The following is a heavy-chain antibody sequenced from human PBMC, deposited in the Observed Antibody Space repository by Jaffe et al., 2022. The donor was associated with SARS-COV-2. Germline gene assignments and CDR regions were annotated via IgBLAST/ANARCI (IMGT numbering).Heavy chain of an antibody. CDR3: ARQIYAGDCSDPGCQLQPNWFEP. D-gene: IGHD2-15*01. J-gene: IGHJ5*02. Sequence: QLQLQQSGPGLVKPSETLSLTCTVSGGSISSNSYYWGWIRQPPGKGLEWIGSIYFSGRSYYNPSLRRRVTMSIDTSEKQFSLRLSSVTAADTAVYFCARQIYAGDCSDPGCQLQPNWFEPWGQGTLVSVSS. V-gene: IGHV4-39*01. CDR1: GGSISSNSYY. CDR2: IYFSGRS.